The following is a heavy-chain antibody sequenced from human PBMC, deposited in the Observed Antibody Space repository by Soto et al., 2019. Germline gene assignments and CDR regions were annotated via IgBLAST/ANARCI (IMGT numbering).Heavy chain of an antibody. CDR3: ARHHGPTTSESWFDP. CDR2: ISTYSGDT. V-gene: IGHV1-18*01. CDR1: GYTFFTYD. J-gene: IGHJ5*02. Sequence: ASVKVSCKASGYTFFTYDISWVRQAPGQGLEWMGWISTYSGDTKYAQKFQGRVTMTTDTSTTTAYLELRSLRSDDTAVYYCARHHGPTTSESWFDPWGQGTLVTVSS. D-gene: IGHD5-12*01.